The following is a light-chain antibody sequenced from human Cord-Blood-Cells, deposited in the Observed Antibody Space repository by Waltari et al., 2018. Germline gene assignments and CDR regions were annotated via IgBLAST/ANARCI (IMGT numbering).Light chain of an antibody. CDR3: QQYNSYWT. V-gene: IGKV1-5*01. J-gene: IGKJ1*01. CDR1: QSISSW. Sequence: DIQMTPSPSTLSASEGDRVTITCRASQSISSWLAWYQQKPGKAPKLLIYDASSLESGVPSRFSGSGSGTEFTLTISSLQPDDFATYYCQQYNSYWTFGQGTKVEIK. CDR2: DAS.